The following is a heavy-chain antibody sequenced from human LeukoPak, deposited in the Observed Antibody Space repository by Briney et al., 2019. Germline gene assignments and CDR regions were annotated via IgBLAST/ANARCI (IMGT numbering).Heavy chain of an antibody. Sequence: PSETLSLTCAVYGGSFSGYYWSWIRQPPGKGLEWIGEINHSGSTNYNPSLKSRVTISVDTSKNQFSLKLSSVTAADTAVYYCARGEDTARVSFDYWCQGTLVTVSS. CDR3: ARGEDTARVSFDY. CDR1: GGSFSGYY. J-gene: IGHJ4*02. V-gene: IGHV4-34*01. CDR2: INHSGST. D-gene: IGHD5-18*01.